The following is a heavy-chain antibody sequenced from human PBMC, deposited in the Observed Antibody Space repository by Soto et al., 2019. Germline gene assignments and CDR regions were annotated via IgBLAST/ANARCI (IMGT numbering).Heavy chain of an antibody. D-gene: IGHD3-22*01. CDR2: IIPIFGTA. J-gene: IGHJ5*02. CDR1: GGSFSSAS. Sequence: SVKVSCKASGGSFSSASSSWVRQAPGQGLEWMGGIIPIFGTANYTQKFQGRVTITADESTSTAYMELSSLSSDDTAVSYCARPFRSYYERGGQSAWFDPWGHGTLVTVSS. V-gene: IGHV1-69*01. CDR3: ARPFRSYYERGGQSAWFDP.